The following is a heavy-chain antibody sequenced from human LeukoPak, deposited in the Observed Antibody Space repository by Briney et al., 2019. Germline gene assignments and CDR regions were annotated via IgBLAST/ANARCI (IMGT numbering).Heavy chain of an antibody. D-gene: IGHD5-12*01. J-gene: IGHJ6*02. Sequence: ASVKVSCKASGYTFTGYYMHWVRQAPGQGLEWMGWINPNSGGTNYAQKFQGRVTMTRDTSISTAYMELSRLRSDDTAVYYCARGDIVDTILNYYYGMDVWGQGTTVTVSS. V-gene: IGHV1-2*02. CDR2: INPNSGGT. CDR1: GYTFTGYY. CDR3: ARGDIVDTILNYYYGMDV.